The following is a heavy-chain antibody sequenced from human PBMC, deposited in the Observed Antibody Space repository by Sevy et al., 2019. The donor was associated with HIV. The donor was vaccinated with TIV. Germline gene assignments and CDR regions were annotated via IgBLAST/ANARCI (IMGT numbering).Heavy chain of an antibody. CDR2: ISSSGSTI. V-gene: IGHV3-11*01. CDR1: GFTFSDYH. D-gene: IGHD3-16*02. Sequence: GGSLRLSCAASGFTFSDYHMSWIRQAPGKGLEWVSYISSSGSTIYYADSVKGRFTISRDNAKNSLYLQMNSLRAEDTAVYYCARDNYVWGSYRQYYYYYGMDVWGQGTTVTVSS. J-gene: IGHJ6*02. CDR3: ARDNYVWGSYRQYYYYYGMDV.